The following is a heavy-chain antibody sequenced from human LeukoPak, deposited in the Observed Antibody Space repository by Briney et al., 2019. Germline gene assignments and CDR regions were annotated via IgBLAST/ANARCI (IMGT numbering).Heavy chain of an antibody. D-gene: IGHD6-6*01. V-gene: IGHV3-74*01. J-gene: IGHJ5*02. CDR1: EFTFSAHW. Sequence: GGSLRLSCAASEFTFSAHWMHWVRQVPGKGLVYIAYIDNDGTNTNYADSVKGRFTISRDNAKNTLYLQMNSLRVEDAAVYYCVRDRPHNCFDPWGQGTLVTVSS. CDR2: IDNDGTNT. CDR3: VRDRPHNCFDP.